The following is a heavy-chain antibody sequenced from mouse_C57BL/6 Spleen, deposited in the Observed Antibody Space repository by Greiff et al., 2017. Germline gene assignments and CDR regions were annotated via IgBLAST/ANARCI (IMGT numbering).Heavy chain of an antibody. Sequence: QVQLQQSGPGLVQPSQRLSLTFTVSGFSLTSYVVHWVRQSPGKGLEWLGVIWSGGSTDYKEDFISRLIISKDNSKSQVFFRMNILQADDTAIYCCASDYSKTWFAYWGQGTLVTVSA. CDR2: IWSGGST. CDR3: ASDYSKTWFAY. J-gene: IGHJ3*01. CDR1: GFSLTSYV. D-gene: IGHD2-5*01. V-gene: IGHV2-2*01.